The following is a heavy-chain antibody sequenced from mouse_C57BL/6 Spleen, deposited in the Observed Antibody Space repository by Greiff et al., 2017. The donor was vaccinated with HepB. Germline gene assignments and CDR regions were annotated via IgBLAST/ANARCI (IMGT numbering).Heavy chain of an antibody. J-gene: IGHJ2*01. D-gene: IGHD3-3*01. V-gene: IGHV1-15*01. CDR2: IDPETGGT. Sequence: VQLQESGAELVRPGASVTLSCKASGYTFTDYEMHWVKQTPVHGLEWIGAIDPETGGTAYNQKFKGKAILTADKSSSTAYMELRSLTSEDSAVYYCTRGEGQSYFDYWGQGTTLTVSS. CDR1: GYTFTDYE. CDR3: TRGEGQSYFDY.